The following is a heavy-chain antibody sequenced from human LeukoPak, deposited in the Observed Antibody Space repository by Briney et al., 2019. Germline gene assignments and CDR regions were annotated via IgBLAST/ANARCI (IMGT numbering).Heavy chain of an antibody. CDR2: IIPIFGTA. V-gene: IGHV1-69*13. CDR1: GGTFSSYA. Sequence: GASVKVSCKASGGTFSSYAISWVRQAPGQGLEWMGGIIPIFGTANYAQKFQGRVTITADESTSTAYMELSSLRSEDTAVYYCAGDLERVSSWYDSIGFDPWSQGTLVTVSS. D-gene: IGHD6-13*01. J-gene: IGHJ5*02. CDR3: AGDLERVSSWYDSIGFDP.